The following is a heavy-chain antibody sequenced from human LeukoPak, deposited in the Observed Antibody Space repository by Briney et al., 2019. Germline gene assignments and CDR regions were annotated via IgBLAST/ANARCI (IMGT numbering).Heavy chain of an antibody. Sequence: GGSLRLSCAASGFTFSYYYMSWIRQAPGQGLEWVSYISSSGSTIYYADSVKGRFTISRDNAKNSLYLQMNSLRAEDTAVYYCARSWVYYYDSSGYWAHWGQGTLVTVSS. CDR3: ARSWVYYYDSSGYWAH. V-gene: IGHV3-11*01. CDR1: GFTFSYYY. CDR2: ISSSGSTI. D-gene: IGHD3-22*01. J-gene: IGHJ4*02.